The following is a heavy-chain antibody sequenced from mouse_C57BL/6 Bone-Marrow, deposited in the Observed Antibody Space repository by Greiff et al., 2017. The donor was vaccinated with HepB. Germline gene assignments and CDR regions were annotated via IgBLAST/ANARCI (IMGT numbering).Heavy chain of an antibody. V-gene: IGHV5-12*01. J-gene: IGHJ3*01. D-gene: IGHD1-1*01. Sequence: EVNVVESGGGLVQPGGSLKLSCAASGFTFSDYYMYWVRPTPEKRLEWVAYISNGGGSTYYPDTVKGRFTISRDNAKNTLYLQMSRLKSEDTAMYYCARHNGYYYPFAYWGQGTLVTVSA. CDR2: ISNGGGST. CDR3: ARHNGYYYPFAY. CDR1: GFTFSDYY.